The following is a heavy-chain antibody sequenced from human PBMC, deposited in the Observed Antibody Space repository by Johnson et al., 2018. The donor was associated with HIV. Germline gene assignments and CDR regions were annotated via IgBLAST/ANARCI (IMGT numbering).Heavy chain of an antibody. Sequence: VQLVESGGGLVQPGRSLRLSCAASGFTFDDYAMHWVRQAPGKGLEWVSGISWNSGSIGYADSVKGRFTISRDNANNSLSLQMSGLRADDTAVYYCVRETRDDAFDIWSQGTMVTVSS. CDR1: GFTFDDYA. CDR3: VRETRDDAFDI. D-gene: IGHD4-11*01. CDR2: ISWNSGSI. V-gene: IGHV3-9*01. J-gene: IGHJ3*02.